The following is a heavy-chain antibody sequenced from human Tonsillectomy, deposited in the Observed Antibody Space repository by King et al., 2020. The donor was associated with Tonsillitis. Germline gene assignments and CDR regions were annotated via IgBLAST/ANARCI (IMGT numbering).Heavy chain of an antibody. CDR3: ARTGHSSGWPMDY. CDR1: GGSISSGSYC. CDR2: IYTSGST. Sequence: VQLQESGPGLVKPSQTLSLNCTVSGGSISSGSYCWTWIRQPAGKGLEWIGRIYTSGSTKYNPSLKSRLTISVDTSKNQFSLKLSSVTAADTAVYYCARTGHSSGWPMDYWGQGTLVTVSS. J-gene: IGHJ4*02. V-gene: IGHV4-61*02. D-gene: IGHD6-19*01.